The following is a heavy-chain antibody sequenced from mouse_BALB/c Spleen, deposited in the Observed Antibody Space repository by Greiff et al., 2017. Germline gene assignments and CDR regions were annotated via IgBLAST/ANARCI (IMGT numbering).Heavy chain of an antibody. Sequence: VQRVESGPGLVAPSQSLSITCTVSGFSLTGYGVNWVRQPPGKGLEWLGMIWGDGSTDYNSALKSRLSISKDNSKSQVFLKMNSLQTDDTARYYCARVPTGTDWYFDVWGAGTTVTVSS. CDR2: IWGDGST. CDR3: ARVPTGTDWYFDV. J-gene: IGHJ1*01. D-gene: IGHD4-1*01. V-gene: IGHV2-6-7*01. CDR1: GFSLTGYG.